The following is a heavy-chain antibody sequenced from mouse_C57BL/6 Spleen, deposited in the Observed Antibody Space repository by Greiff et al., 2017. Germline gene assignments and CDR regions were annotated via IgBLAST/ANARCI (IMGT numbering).Heavy chain of an antibody. CDR3: AGMSYYSNGFAY. V-gene: IGHV1-69*01. CDR1: GYTFTSYW. J-gene: IGHJ3*01. CDR2: IDPSDSYT. Sequence: QVQLQQPGAELVMPGASVKLSCKASGYTFTSYWMHWVKQRPGQGLEWIGEIDPSDSYTNYNQKFKGKSTLTVDKSSSTAYMQLSSLPSEDSAVYYCAGMSYYSNGFAYWGQGTLVTVSA. D-gene: IGHD2-5*01.